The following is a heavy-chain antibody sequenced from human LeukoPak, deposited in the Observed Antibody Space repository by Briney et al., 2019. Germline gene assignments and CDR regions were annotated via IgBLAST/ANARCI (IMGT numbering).Heavy chain of an antibody. Sequence: SVKVSCKASGGTFSSYAISWVRQAPGQGLEWMGRIIPILGIANYAQKFQGRVTITADKSTSTAYMELSSLRSEDTAVYYCASSFAGGYCSSTSCLLFGYWGQGTLVTVSS. J-gene: IGHJ4*02. CDR3: ASSFAGGYCSSTSCLLFGY. D-gene: IGHD2-2*01. CDR2: IIPILGIA. CDR1: GGTFSSYA. V-gene: IGHV1-69*04.